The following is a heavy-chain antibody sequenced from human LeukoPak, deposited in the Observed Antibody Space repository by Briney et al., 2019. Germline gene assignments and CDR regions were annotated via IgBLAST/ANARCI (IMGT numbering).Heavy chain of an antibody. CDR1: GFTFSSYA. J-gene: IGHJ4*02. D-gene: IGHD2-15*01. Sequence: GGSLRLSCAASGFTFSSYAITWVRQAPGKGLEWVSVICANDGNTYYADAVKGRFTISRDNSKDTLYLQMDSLRAEDTAVYYCAKGSGSSCYSPCDYWGQGILVTVSS. V-gene: IGHV3-23*01. CDR3: AKGSGSSCYSPCDY. CDR2: ICANDGNT.